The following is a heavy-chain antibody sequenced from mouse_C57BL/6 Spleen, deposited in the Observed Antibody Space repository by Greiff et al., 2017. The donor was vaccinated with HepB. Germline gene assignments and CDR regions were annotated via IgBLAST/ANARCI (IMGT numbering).Heavy chain of an antibody. CDR1: GYAFSSYW. J-gene: IGHJ4*01. V-gene: IGHV1-80*01. D-gene: IGHD1-1*01. CDR3: ARWGYGSSYMRIYYAMDY. Sequence: VQLQESGAELVKPGASVKISCKASGYAFSSYWMNWVQQRPGKGLEWIGQIYPGDGDTNYNGKFKGKATLTADKSSSTAYMQLSSLTSEDSAVYFCARWGYGSSYMRIYYAMDYWGQGTSVTVSS. CDR2: IYPGDGDT.